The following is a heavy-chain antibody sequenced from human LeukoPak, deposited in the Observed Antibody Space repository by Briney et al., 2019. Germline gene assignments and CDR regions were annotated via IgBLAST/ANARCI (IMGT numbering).Heavy chain of an antibody. CDR1: GSTFRSYG. D-gene: IGHD3-22*01. J-gene: IGHJ4*02. V-gene: IGHV3-53*01. Sequence: GGSLRLSCAGSGSTFRSYGMHWVRQTPGKGLEWVSFIYSGGSTHYSDSVKGRFTISRDNSKNTLYLQMNSLRAEDTAVYYCARRAGDYSHPYDYWGQGTLVTVSS. CDR3: ARRAGDYSHPYDY. CDR2: IYSGGST.